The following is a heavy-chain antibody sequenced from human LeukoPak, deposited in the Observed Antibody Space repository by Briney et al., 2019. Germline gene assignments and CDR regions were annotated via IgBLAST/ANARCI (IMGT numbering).Heavy chain of an antibody. D-gene: IGHD1-26*01. V-gene: IGHV3-23*01. CDR2: IGGGADRT. CDR1: GFTFTSYA. CDR3: AKGRKWELYDYYYMDV. Sequence: GGSLRLSCAASGFTFTSYAMNWVRQAPGKGLEWVSGIGGGADRTYYAGSVKGRFTISRDSSKNTLYLQMNSLRAEDTAAYYCAKGRKWELYDYYYMDVGGKGTTVTVSS. J-gene: IGHJ6*03.